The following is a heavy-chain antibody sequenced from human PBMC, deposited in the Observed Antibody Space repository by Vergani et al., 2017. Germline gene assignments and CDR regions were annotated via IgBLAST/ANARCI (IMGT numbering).Heavy chain of an antibody. D-gene: IGHD1-26*01. J-gene: IGHJ5*02. CDR1: GYTFTSYY. CDR2: IYPSGGST. Sequence: QVQLVQSGAEVKKPGASVKVSCKASGYTFTSYYMHWVRQAPGQGLEWMGIIYPSGGSTSYAQKFQGRVTMTRDTSTSTVYMELSSLRSEDTAVYYCARDLSDGSYEGGSVYNGFDPWGQGTLVTVSS. V-gene: IGHV1-46*01. CDR3: ARDLSDGSYEGGSVYNGFDP.